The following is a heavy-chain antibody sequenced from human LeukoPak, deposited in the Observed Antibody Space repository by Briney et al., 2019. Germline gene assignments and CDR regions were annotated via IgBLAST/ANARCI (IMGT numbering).Heavy chain of an antibody. J-gene: IGHJ5*02. CDR2: ISAYNGNT. V-gene: IGHV1-18*01. Sequence: ASVKVSCKASGYTFTSYGISWGRQAPGQGLEGMGWISAYNGNTNYEQNVQDRVTMTTATSTSTAYMELRSLRSDDTAVYFCARGEGYYDPWGQGTLVTVSS. CDR1: GYTFTSYG. D-gene: IGHD3-10*01. CDR3: ARGEGYYDP.